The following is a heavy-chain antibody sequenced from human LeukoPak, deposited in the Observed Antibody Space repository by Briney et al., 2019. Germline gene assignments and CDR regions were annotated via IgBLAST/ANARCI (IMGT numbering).Heavy chain of an antibody. J-gene: IGHJ4*02. Sequence: AGGSLRLSCAASGLTVSKNYMSWVRQAPGRGLEWVSVMYDDGRTYYADSVKGRFTISRDNSKNTLFLQMNSLRVEDTAVYYCARSDCSSCYLGVWYFFDYWGQGSLVCVSS. CDR3: ARSDCSSCYLGVWYFFDY. CDR2: MYDDGRT. V-gene: IGHV3-66*01. CDR1: GLTVSKNY. D-gene: IGHD6-13*01.